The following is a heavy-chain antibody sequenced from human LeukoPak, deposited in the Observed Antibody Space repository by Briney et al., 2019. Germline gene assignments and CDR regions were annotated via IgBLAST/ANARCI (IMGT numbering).Heavy chain of an antibody. Sequence: SETLSLTCTVSGGSLSSGSYYWSWIRQPAGKGLEWIGRIYTSGSTNYNPSLKSRVTISVDTSKNQFSPKLSSVTAADTAVYYCARGLMEYYDFWSGSSFDYWGQGTLVTVSS. V-gene: IGHV4-61*02. D-gene: IGHD3-3*01. J-gene: IGHJ4*02. CDR3: ARGLMEYYDFWSGSSFDY. CDR2: IYTSGST. CDR1: GGSLSSGSYY.